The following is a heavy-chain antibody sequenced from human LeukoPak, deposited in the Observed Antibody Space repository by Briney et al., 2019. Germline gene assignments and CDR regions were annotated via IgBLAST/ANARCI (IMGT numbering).Heavy chain of an antibody. V-gene: IGHV3-64*02. D-gene: IGHD6-13*01. Sequence: PGGSLRLSCAASGFTFSSYAMHWVRQAPGKGLEYVSGISSNGGSTYYAGSVKGRFTISRDNSKNTLYLQMNSLRAEDTAVYYCARGIAAAGTPPFDYWGQGTLVTVSS. CDR3: ARGIAAAGTPPFDY. CDR1: GFTFSSYA. CDR2: ISSNGGST. J-gene: IGHJ4*02.